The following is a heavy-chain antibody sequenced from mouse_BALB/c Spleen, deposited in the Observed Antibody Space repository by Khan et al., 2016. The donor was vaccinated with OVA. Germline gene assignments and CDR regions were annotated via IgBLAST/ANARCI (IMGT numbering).Heavy chain of an antibody. D-gene: IGHD1-1*02. J-gene: IGHJ3*01. CDR1: GFTFTDYY. Sequence: EVKLEESGGGFMQPGGSLKLSCATSGFTFTDYYMYWVRQTPERRLEWVAYISNRGTNPNYPDTVRGQFTISRDKATNTLYLQMSRLKSEDTAMYYCSSGVDGGGLAYWGQGTLVTVSA. CDR3: SSGVDGGGLAY. CDR2: ISNRGTNP. V-gene: IGHV5-12*02.